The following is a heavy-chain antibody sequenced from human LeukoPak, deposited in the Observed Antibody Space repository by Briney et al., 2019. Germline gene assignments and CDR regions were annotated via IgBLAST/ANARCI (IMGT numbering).Heavy chain of an antibody. D-gene: IGHD7-27*01. J-gene: IGHJ4*02. V-gene: IGHV4-34*01. Sequence: SETLSLTCAVYGGSFSGYYWSWLRQPPGKGLEWIGEINHSGSTNYNPSLKSRVTISVDTSKNQFSLKLSSVTAADTAVYYCARGGRRRRAGEYYFDYWGQGTLVTVSS. CDR3: ARGGRRRRAGEYYFDY. CDR1: GGSFSGYY. CDR2: INHSGST.